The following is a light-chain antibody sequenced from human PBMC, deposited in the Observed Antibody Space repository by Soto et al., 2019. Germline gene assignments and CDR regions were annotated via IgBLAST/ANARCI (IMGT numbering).Light chain of an antibody. J-gene: IGLJ3*02. Sequence: QSALTQPASVSGSLGQSISISCTGTSSEIGSYNLVSWYQQYPGKAPILMILEVSERPSGVSNRFSGSKSGDTASLTISRLQAEDEADYYCCSYAGSGKVVFGGGTQLTVL. CDR3: CSYAGSGKVV. V-gene: IGLV2-23*02. CDR2: EVS. CDR1: SSEIGSYNL.